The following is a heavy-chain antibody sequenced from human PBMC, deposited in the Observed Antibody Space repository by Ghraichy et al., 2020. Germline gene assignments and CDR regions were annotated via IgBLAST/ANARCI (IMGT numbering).Heavy chain of an antibody. CDR2: IRYDGSNK. D-gene: IGHD2-2*01. V-gene: IGHV3-30*02. Sequence: GGSLRLSCAASGLTFSNYGMHWVRQAPGKGLEWVAFIRYDGSNKYYADSVKGRFTISRDNSKNTLYLQMNSLRDEDTAVYYCAKDRVPAAMYFQHWGQGTLVTVSS. CDR3: AKDRVPAAMYFQH. CDR1: GLTFSNYG. J-gene: IGHJ1*01.